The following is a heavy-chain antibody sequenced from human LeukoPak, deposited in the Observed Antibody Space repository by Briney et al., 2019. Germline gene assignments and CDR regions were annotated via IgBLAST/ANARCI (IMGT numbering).Heavy chain of an antibody. D-gene: IGHD6-13*01. CDR2: MNPNSGNT. CDR3: ARATSEQQLAIYYYYYMDV. V-gene: IGHV1-8*01. Sequence: ASVKVSCKASGYTFTSYDINWVRQATGQGLEWMGWMNPNSGNTGYAQKFQGRVTMTRNTSISTAYMELSSLRSEDTAAYYCARATSEQQLAIYYYYYMDVWGKGTTVTVSS. CDR1: GYTFTSYD. J-gene: IGHJ6*03.